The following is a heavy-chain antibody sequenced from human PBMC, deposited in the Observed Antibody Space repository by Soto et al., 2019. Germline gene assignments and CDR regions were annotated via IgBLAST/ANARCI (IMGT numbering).Heavy chain of an antibody. Sequence: SETLSLTCTVSGGSISSYYWSWIRQPPGKGLEWIGYIYYSGSTNHNPSLKSRVTISVDTSKNQFSLKLSSVTAADTAVYYCARSQPTVSSYYFDYWGQGTLVTVSS. J-gene: IGHJ4*02. V-gene: IGHV4-59*01. CDR3: ARSQPTVSSYYFDY. D-gene: IGHD4-17*01. CDR2: IYYSGST. CDR1: GGSISSYY.